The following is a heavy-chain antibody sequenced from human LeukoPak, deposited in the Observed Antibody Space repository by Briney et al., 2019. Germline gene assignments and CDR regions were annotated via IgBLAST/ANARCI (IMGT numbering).Heavy chain of an antibody. CDR1: GFTVSSNY. CDR2: ISGSSAYV. Sequence: NAGGSLRLSCAASGFTVSSNYMNWVRQAPGKGLEWVSSISGSSAYVFYADSMKGRITISRDNANNSLFLQMNRLRAEDTAVYYCARGPYLFDTTGHGYFVYWGQGTLVTVSS. CDR3: ARGPYLFDTTGHGYFVY. D-gene: IGHD3-22*01. V-gene: IGHV3-21*01. J-gene: IGHJ4*02.